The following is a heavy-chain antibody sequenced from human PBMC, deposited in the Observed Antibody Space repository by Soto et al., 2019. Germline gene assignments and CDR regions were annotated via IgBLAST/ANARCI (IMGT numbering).Heavy chain of an antibody. V-gene: IGHV1-18*01. CDR1: GYTFSNYG. CDR2: ISLYSDGT. D-gene: IGHD2-2*01. Sequence: QVQLVQSGGDVNRPGASVKVSCKTPGYTFSNYGITWVRQAPGQPLEWLGWISLYSDGTNYAQKFQGRVSMTTDTSTTTAYMELRSLRSDDTAVYYCARVVPGAEAWFGPWGQGTLVTVSS. CDR3: ARVVPGAEAWFGP. J-gene: IGHJ5*02.